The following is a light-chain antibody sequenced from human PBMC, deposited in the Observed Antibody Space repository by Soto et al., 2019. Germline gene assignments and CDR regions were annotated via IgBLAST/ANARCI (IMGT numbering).Light chain of an antibody. CDR2: GAS. CDR1: QSISTW. Sequence: DIQMTQSPSTLSASVGDRVTITCRASQSISTWVAWYQQKPGKAPKFLISGASNLESGVPARFSGSGSGTELTLTISSLQPDDLATYYCQQYKTYPMYTFGQGTKLEIK. CDR3: QQYKTYPMYT. J-gene: IGKJ2*01. V-gene: IGKV1-5*01.